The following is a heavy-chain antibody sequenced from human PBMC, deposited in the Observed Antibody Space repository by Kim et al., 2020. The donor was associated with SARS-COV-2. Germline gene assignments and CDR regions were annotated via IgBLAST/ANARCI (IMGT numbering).Heavy chain of an antibody. V-gene: IGHV3-21*01. J-gene: IGHJ4*02. CDR3: ARVHYYDSSGYVGWTDY. CDR1: GFTFSSYS. D-gene: IGHD3-22*01. Sequence: GGSLRLSCAASGFTFSSYSMNWVRQAPGKGLEWVSSISSSSSYIYYADSVKGRFTISRDNAKNSLYLQMNSLRAEDTAVYYCARVHYYDSSGYVGWTDYWGQGTLVTVSS. CDR2: ISSSSSYI.